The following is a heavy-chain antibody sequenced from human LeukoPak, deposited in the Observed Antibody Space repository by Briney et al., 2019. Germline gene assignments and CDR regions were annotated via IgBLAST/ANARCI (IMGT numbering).Heavy chain of an antibody. CDR1: RLTVSNNY. V-gene: IGHV3-53*01. D-gene: IGHD2-21*01. CDR3: ARNSGELGA. J-gene: IGHJ5*02. Sequence: PGGSLTLSCALSRLTVSNNYMTWARRPAGRGLEWVSLIHSAGGTYYADSVKGRFTISRDNSKNTLYLQMNSLRAEHTAVYYCARNSGELGAWGQGTLVTVSS. CDR2: IHSAGGT.